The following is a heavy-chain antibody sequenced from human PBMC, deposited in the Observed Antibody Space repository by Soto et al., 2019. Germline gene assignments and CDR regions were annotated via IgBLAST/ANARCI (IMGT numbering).Heavy chain of an antibody. Sequence: QVQLQESGPGLVKPSETLSLTCTVSGGSISSYYWRWIRQPAGKGLEWIGRIYTSGSTNYNPSLKSRVTMSVDTSKNQCSLKLSSVTAADTAVYYCAGESIAGQTANDYWGQGTLVTVS. CDR3: AGESIAGQTANDY. J-gene: IGHJ4*02. V-gene: IGHV4-4*07. D-gene: IGHD6-6*01. CDR1: GGSISSYY. CDR2: IYTSGST.